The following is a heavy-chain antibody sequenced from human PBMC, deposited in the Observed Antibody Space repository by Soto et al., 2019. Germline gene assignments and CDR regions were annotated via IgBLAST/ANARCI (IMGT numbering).Heavy chain of an antibody. CDR1: GGTFSSYA. V-gene: IGHV1-69*13. CDR2: IIPIFGTA. Sequence: ASVKVSCKASGGTFSSYAISWVRQAPGQGLEWMGGIIPIFGTANYAQKFQGRVTITADESTSTAYMELSSLRSEDTAVYYCARDQDSPHENYYGMDVWGQGTTVTVSS. CDR3: ARDQDSPHENYYGMDV. J-gene: IGHJ6*02.